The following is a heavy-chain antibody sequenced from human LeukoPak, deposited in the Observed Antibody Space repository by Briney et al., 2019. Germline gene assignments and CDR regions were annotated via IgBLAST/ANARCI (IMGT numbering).Heavy chain of an antibody. J-gene: IGHJ4*02. CDR3: ARDLVGATIYFDY. CDR2: ISSSSSYI. V-gene: IGHV3-21*01. D-gene: IGHD1-26*01. Sequence: GGSLRLSCAASGFTFINYSINWVRQAPGKGLEWVSSISSSSSYIYYADSVKGRFTISRDNAKNSLYLQMNSLRAEDTAVYYCARDLVGATIYFDYWGQGTLVTVSS. CDR1: GFTFINYS.